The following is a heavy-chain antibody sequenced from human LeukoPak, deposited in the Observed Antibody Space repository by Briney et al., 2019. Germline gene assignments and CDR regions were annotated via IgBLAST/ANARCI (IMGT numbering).Heavy chain of an antibody. J-gene: IGHJ5*02. CDR3: ARGRYCSSTSCYLGGWFDP. V-gene: IGHV3-30*02. D-gene: IGHD2-2*01. Sequence: PGGSLRLSCAASGFTFSSYGMHWVRQAPGKGLEWVAFIRYDGSNKYYADSVKGRFTISRDNSKNTLYLQMNSLRAEDTAVYYCARGRYCSSTSCYLGGWFDPWGQGTLVTVSS. CDR1: GFTFSSYG. CDR2: IRYDGSNK.